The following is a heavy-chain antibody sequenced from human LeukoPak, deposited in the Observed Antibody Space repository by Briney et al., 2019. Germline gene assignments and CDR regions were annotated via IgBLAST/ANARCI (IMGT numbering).Heavy chain of an antibody. D-gene: IGHD5-18*01. CDR2: ISYDGSNK. Sequence: GGSLRLSCAASGFTFSSYAMHWVRQAPGKGLEWVAFISYDGSNKYYADSVKGRFTISRDNSKNTLYLQMNSLRAEDTAVYYCAREVEDSYGYYYYYGMDVWGQGTTVTVSS. J-gene: IGHJ6*02. V-gene: IGHV3-30-3*01. CDR1: GFTFSSYA. CDR3: AREVEDSYGYYYYYGMDV.